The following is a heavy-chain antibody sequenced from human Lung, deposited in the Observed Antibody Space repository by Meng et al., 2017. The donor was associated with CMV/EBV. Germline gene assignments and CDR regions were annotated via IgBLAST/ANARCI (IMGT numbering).Heavy chain of an antibody. V-gene: IGHV3-11*01. CDR2: ISSSENTI. CDR1: GFTFSDYY. J-gene: IGHJ4*02. CDR3: ARGAMAAPAAFGALKRRGTYYIDY. D-gene: IGHD6-13*01. Sequence: GESLKISCAASGFTFSDYYMSWIRQAPGKGLEWVSYISSSENTIYYADSVRGRFAISRDNAKNSLYLQMNSLRAEDTAVYYCARGAMAAPAAFGALKRRGTYYIDYWGPGTMVTVSS.